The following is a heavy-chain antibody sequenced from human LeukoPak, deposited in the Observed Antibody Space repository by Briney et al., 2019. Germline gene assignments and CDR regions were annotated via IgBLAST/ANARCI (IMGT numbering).Heavy chain of an antibody. V-gene: IGHV3-7*01. Sequence: GGSLRLSCAPSALIFTQCWTSWVSHSPGEGRECEGNINKDGSEKHNVDSVDGRFTITRDNAENKLYLQMNSLRVEDAAVYYCAKTISDGYIGWGQGTLVTVSS. J-gene: IGHJ4*02. D-gene: IGHD2-21*02. CDR1: ALIFTQCW. CDR3: AKTISDGYIG. CDR2: INKDGSEK.